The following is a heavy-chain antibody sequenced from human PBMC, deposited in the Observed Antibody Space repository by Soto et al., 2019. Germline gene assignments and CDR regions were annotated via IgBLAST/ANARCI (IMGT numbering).Heavy chain of an antibody. J-gene: IGHJ4*02. CDR2: IFGGGDT. CDR3: ARHSIQAGLFDS. Sequence: GGSLRLSCTASGFTVSNSFLSWVRQAPGKGLEWVSAIFGGGDTYYSDSVKGRFTISRDNFRNTLHLQMTSLRAEDTAVYYCARHSIQAGLFDSWGQGTLVTVSS. V-gene: IGHV3-66*04. CDR1: GFTVSNSF. D-gene: IGHD2-2*02.